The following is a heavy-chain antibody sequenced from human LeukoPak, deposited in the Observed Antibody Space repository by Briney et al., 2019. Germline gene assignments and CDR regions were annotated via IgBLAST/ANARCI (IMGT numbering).Heavy chain of an antibody. J-gene: IGHJ4*02. CDR3: AIGWRGDLYDPADY. V-gene: IGHV5-51*01. CDR2: IYPGDSDT. CDR1: GYSFTRYW. Sequence: GESLKISCKGSGYSFTRYWIGWVRQLPGKGLEWMAIIYPGDSDTKYSPSFQGQVTISADTSVTTAYLQWSSLKASDTAIYYCAIGWRGDLYDPADYWGQGTLVTVSS. D-gene: IGHD2-8*01.